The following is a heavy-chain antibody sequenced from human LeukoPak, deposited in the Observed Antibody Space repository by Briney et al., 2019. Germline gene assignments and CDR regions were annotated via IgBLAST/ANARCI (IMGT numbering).Heavy chain of an antibody. CDR1: GYTLTELS. J-gene: IGHJ4*02. CDR2: FDPEDGET. D-gene: IGHD2-2*01. V-gene: IGHV1-24*01. CDR3: ATPERTVPAALFDY. Sequence: GGSVQVSCKVSGYTLTELSMHWVRQAPGKGLEWMGGFDPEDGETIYAQKFQGRVTMTEDTSTDTAYMELSSLRSEDTAVYYCATPERTVPAALFDYWGQGTLVTVSS.